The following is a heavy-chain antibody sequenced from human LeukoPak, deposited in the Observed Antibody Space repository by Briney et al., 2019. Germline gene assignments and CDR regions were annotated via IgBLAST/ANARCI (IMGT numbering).Heavy chain of an antibody. D-gene: IGHD4-17*01. Sequence: GGSLRPSCAASGFTVSSNYMSWVRQAPGKGLEWVSVIYSGGSTYYADSVKGRFTISRDNSKNTLYLQMNSLRAEDTAVYYCARLAATEAFGIWGQGTMVTVSS. V-gene: IGHV3-53*01. CDR2: IYSGGST. CDR3: ARLAATEAFGI. CDR1: GFTVSSNY. J-gene: IGHJ3*02.